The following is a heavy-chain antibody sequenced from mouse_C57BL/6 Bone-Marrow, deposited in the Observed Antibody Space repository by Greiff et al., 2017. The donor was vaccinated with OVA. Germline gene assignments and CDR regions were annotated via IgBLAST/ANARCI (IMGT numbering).Heavy chain of an antibody. D-gene: IGHD2-5*01. Sequence: VQLQQPVAELVRPGTSVKLSCKASGYNFTSYWMHWVKQRPGQGLEWIGVIDPSDSYTNYNPKFKGKATLTVDTSSSTAYMQLSSLTSEDSAVYYCARMGVYSKYGSYWGQGTPVTVSA. CDR2: IDPSDSYT. CDR3: ARMGVYSKYGSY. CDR1: GYNFTSYW. J-gene: IGHJ3*01. V-gene: IGHV1-59*01.